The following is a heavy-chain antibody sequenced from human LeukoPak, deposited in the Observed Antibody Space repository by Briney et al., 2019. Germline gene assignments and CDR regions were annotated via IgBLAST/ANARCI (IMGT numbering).Heavy chain of an antibody. D-gene: IGHD3-3*01. CDR3: ARDRRGDYDFWSGIWFDP. J-gene: IGHJ5*02. V-gene: IGHV4-4*07. CDR1: GGSFSGSY. CDR2: IYTSGST. Sequence: SETLSLTCAVYGGSFSGSYWSWIRQPAGKGLEWIGRIYTSGSTNYNPSLKSRVTMSVDTSKNQFSLKLSSVTAADTAVYYCARDRRGDYDFWSGIWFDPWGQGTLVTVSS.